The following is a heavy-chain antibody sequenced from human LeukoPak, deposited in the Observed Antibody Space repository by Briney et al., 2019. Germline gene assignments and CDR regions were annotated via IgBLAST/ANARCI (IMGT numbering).Heavy chain of an antibody. Sequence: GGSLRLSCAASGFSFSRYWMHWVRHSPGKGLVWVSRINEDGSTTTYADSVKGRFTISRDNAKNTLYLQMNSLRAEDTAVYYCSKDARRTNGWYFFDYWGQGTLVTVSS. J-gene: IGHJ4*02. CDR2: INEDGSTT. CDR3: SKDARRTNGWYFFDY. CDR1: GFSFSRYW. V-gene: IGHV3-74*03. D-gene: IGHD6-19*01.